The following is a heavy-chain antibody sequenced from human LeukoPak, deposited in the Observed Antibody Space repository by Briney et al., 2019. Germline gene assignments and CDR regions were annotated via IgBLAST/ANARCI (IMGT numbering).Heavy chain of an antibody. CDR1: GGSISSGDYY. CDR3: ARGNYDFWSGSNGLWFDP. D-gene: IGHD3-3*01. J-gene: IGHJ5*02. CDR2: IYYSGST. V-gene: IGHV4-30-4*08. Sequence: SETLSLTCTVSGGSISSGDYYWSWIRQPPGKGLEWIGYIYYSGSTYYNPSLKSRVTISVDTSKNQFSLKLSSVTAADTAVYYCARGNYDFWSGSNGLWFDPWGQGTLVAVSS.